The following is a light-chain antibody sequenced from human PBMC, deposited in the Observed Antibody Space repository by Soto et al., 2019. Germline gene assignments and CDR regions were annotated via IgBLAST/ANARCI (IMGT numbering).Light chain of an antibody. Sequence: QAVVTQEPSFSVSPGGTVTLTCGLSSGSVSTSYYPSWYQQTPGQAPRTLIYSTNTRSSGVPDRFSGSILGNKAALTITGAQADDESDYYCVLYMGGGIDVFGTGTKLTVL. CDR2: STN. CDR1: SGSVSTSYY. CDR3: VLYMGGGIDV. V-gene: IGLV8-61*01. J-gene: IGLJ1*01.